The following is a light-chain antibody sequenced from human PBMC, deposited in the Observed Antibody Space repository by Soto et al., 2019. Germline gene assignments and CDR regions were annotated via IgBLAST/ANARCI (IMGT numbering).Light chain of an antibody. CDR3: QQYYSTFPFT. V-gene: IGKV4-1*01. Sequence: DIVMTQSPDSLAVSPGERATINCKSSQSLLYSSNNKNYLAWYQQKPGQPPKLLIYWASTRQSVVPDRFSGSGSGTDFPHTISSLQAEDVAFYYCQQYYSTFPFTFGPGTRVDIK. CDR2: WAS. J-gene: IGKJ3*01. CDR1: QSLLYSSNNKNY.